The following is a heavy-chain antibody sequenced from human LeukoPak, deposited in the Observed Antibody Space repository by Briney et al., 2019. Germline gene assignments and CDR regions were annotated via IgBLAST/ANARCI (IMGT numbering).Heavy chain of an antibody. D-gene: IGHD4-17*01. V-gene: IGHV1-2*02. J-gene: IGHJ4*02. CDR1: GYTFTSFG. Sequence: ASVKVSCKASGYTFTSFGLSWVRQSPGQGLEWMGWINPNSGGTNYAQKFQGRVTMTRDTSISTAYMELSRLRSDDTAVYYCARGISDYGDYIWYFDYWGQGTLVTVSS. CDR2: INPNSGGT. CDR3: ARGISDYGDYIWYFDY.